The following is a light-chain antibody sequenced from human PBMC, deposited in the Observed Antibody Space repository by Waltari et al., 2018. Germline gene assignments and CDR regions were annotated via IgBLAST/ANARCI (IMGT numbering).Light chain of an antibody. Sequence: NFMLTQPHSVSESPGKTITISCTRSSGSIASNYVQWYQQRPGSAPTTVIYEDNQRPSGVPDRFSGSIDSSSNSAALTISGLKTEDEAGYYCQSSDSSLVVFGGGTKLTVL. CDR1: SGSIASNY. CDR2: EDN. J-gene: IGLJ2*01. V-gene: IGLV6-57*04. CDR3: QSSDSSLVV.